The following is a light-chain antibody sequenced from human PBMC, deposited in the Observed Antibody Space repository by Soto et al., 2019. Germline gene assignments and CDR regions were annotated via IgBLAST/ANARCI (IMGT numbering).Light chain of an antibody. J-gene: IGKJ2*01. CDR2: AAS. CDR3: QQIYSTPPYT. V-gene: IGKV1-39*01. CDR1: HTISSY. Sequence: DIQISQSPSSMSESEGDRVPITCRASHTISSYLNWYQQKPGTAPKLLIYAASSLQSGVPSRFSGSGSGTDFTLTISCLQLEDFATYYCQQIYSTPPYTFGQGSKVDI.